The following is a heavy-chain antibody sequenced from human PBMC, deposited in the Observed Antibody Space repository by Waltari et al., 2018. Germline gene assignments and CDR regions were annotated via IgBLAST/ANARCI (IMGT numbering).Heavy chain of an antibody. CDR1: GYSISSGYY. D-gene: IGHD2-2*01. CDR3: ARTRIVVVPAAIPPYNWFDP. V-gene: IGHV4-38-2*01. J-gene: IGHJ5*02. CDR2: IYHSGST. Sequence: QVQLQESGPGLVKPSETLSLTCAVSGYSISSGYYWGWIRQPPGKGLEWIGSIYHSGSTSYNPSLKSRVTISVDTSKNQFSLKLSSVTAADTAVYYCARTRIVVVPAAIPPYNWFDPWGQGTLVTVSS.